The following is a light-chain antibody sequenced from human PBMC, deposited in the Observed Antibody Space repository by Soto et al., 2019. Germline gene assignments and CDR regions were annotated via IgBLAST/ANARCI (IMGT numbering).Light chain of an antibody. CDR1: QSIRNY. J-gene: IGKJ1*01. CDR2: AAS. Sequence: DIQMTQSPSSLSASVGDRVTITCRPSQSIRNYLNWYQQKPGKAPKLLIYAASSLQSGVPSRFGGSGSGTDFTLTISSLQPEDFATYYCQQSYSLWTFGQGTKVEVK. CDR3: QQSYSLWT. V-gene: IGKV1-39*01.